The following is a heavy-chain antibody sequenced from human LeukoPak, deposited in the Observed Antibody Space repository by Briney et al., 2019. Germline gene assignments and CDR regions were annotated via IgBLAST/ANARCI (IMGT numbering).Heavy chain of an antibody. V-gene: IGHV4-59*01. D-gene: IGHD3-3*01. Sequence: SETLSHTCTVSGGSISSYYWSWIRQPPGKGLEWIGYIYYSGSTNYNPSLKSRVTISVDTSKNQFSLKLSSVTAADTAVYYCARDAVEWAFDIWGQGTMVTVSS. CDR2: IYYSGST. J-gene: IGHJ3*02. CDR1: GGSISSYY. CDR3: ARDAVEWAFDI.